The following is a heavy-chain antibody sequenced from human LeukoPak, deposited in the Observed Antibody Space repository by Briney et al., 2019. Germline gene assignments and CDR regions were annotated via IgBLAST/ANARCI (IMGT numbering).Heavy chain of an antibody. Sequence: SETLSLTCSVSGGSISSTRYYWGWIRQPPGKGLEWIGSIYYSGSTYYNPSLKSRVTISVDTSNNQFSLKLRSVTAADTAVYYCARQGNWTNFDYWGQGTLVTVSS. J-gene: IGHJ4*02. CDR3: ARQGNWTNFDY. CDR2: IYYSGST. CDR1: GGSISSTRYY. V-gene: IGHV4-39*01. D-gene: IGHD1-20*01.